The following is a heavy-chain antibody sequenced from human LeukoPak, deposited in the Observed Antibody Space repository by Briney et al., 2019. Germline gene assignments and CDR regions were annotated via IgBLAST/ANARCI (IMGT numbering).Heavy chain of an antibody. CDR2: SSAYNVNT. CDR1: GYTFTRYG. D-gene: IGHD3-16*01. V-gene: IGHV1-18*01. Sequence: ASLKVSCKASGYTFTRYGISWVRQTPGQGLEWMGWSSAYNVNTNYAQKLHGRDTMTTDTSTRTAHMELRSLRSDGTSLYYCARDQVRDYVWGSYQDYWGEGPLVTVSS. CDR3: ARDQVRDYVWGSYQDY. J-gene: IGHJ4*02.